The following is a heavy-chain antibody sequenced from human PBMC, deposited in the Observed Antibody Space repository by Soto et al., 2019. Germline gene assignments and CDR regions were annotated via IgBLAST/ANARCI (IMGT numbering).Heavy chain of an antibody. V-gene: IGHV4-39*01. CDR3: ARLNYYDSYGTLDY. CDR1: GGSISSSIYY. J-gene: IGHJ4*02. D-gene: IGHD3-22*01. CDR2: IYYSGST. Sequence: TPSLTCTVYGGSISSSIYYWGWIRQPPGKGLELIGSIYYSGSTDYNPSFKSRVTISVDTSKKQFSLKLSSVTAADTAVYYCARLNYYDSYGTLDYWGQG.